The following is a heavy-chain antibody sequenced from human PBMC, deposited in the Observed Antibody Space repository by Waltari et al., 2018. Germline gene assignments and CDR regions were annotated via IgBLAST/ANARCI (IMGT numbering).Heavy chain of an antibody. CDR3: ARVTLLRGAH. D-gene: IGHD3-10*01. CDR1: GFTFNKYW. CDR2: IKFDGSAT. Sequence: DVKMVESGGGLVQPEGSLRLSCTGSGFTFNKYWMHGDRQAPGKGPEWISHIKFDGSATDYADSVRGRFTISRDNVKRTLFLQMNSLRVDDTAVYFCARVTLLRGAHWGQGTLVTVSS. V-gene: IGHV3-74*01. J-gene: IGHJ1*01.